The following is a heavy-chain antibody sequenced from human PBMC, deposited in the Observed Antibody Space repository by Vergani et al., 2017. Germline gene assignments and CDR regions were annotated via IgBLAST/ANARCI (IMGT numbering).Heavy chain of an antibody. J-gene: IGHJ5*02. CDR2: INHSGST. CDR1: GGSFSGYY. V-gene: IGHV4-34*01. D-gene: IGHD6-13*01. Sequence: QVQLQQWGAGLLKPSETLSLTCAVYGGSFSGYYWSWIRQPPGKGLEWIGEINHSGSTNYNPSLKSRVTISVDTSKNQFSLKLSSVTAADTAVYYCARGRRGIAAALNWFDPWGQGTLVTVSS. CDR3: ARGRRGIAAALNWFDP.